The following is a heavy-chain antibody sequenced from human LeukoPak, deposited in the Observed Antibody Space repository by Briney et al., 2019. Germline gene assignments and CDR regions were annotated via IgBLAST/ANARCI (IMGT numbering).Heavy chain of an antibody. Sequence: ASMKVSCKASGGTFSSYNFIWVRQAPGQGLEWMGWINPNSGGTNYAQKFQGRVTMTRDTSISTAYMELSRLRSDDTAVYYCARDGPHRTPRQKYSSGWYTGYWGQGTLVTVSS. CDR1: GGTFSSYN. D-gene: IGHD6-19*01. CDR3: ARDGPHRTPRQKYSSGWYTGY. J-gene: IGHJ4*02. V-gene: IGHV1-2*02. CDR2: INPNSGGT.